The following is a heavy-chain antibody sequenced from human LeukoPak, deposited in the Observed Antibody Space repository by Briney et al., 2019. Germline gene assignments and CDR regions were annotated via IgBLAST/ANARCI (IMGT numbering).Heavy chain of an antibody. D-gene: IGHD5-24*01. CDR1: GGSISSYY. CDR3: ARLLEMATKDYYYYYGMDV. J-gene: IGHJ6*02. CDR2: IYYSGST. V-gene: IGHV4-59*01. Sequence: SETLSLTCTVSGGSISSYYWSWIRQPPGKGLEWIGYIYYSGSTNYNPSLKSRVTISVDTSKNQFSLKLSSVTAADTAVYYCARLLEMATKDYYYYYGMDVWGQGTTVTVSS.